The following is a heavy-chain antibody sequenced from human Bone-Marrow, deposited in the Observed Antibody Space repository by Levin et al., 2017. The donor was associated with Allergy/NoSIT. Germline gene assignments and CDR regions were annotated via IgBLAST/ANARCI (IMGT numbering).Heavy chain of an antibody. V-gene: IGHV1-69*02. CDR1: GDTFSSSS. D-gene: IGHD3-10*01. CDR2: IIPDLEIS. Sequence: SVKVSCKASGDTFSSSSFNWVRQAPGQGLEWMGRIIPDLEISNYAQKFQGRVTIAADKSTSTVYMELSSLRSEDTAVYYCAGDYQTSGTYNSWGQGTLVTVSS. CDR3: AGDYQTSGTYNS. J-gene: IGHJ4*02.